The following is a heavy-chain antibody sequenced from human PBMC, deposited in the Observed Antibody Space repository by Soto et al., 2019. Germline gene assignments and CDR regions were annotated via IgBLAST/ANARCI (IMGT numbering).Heavy chain of an antibody. D-gene: IGHD3-22*01. J-gene: IGHJ6*02. CDR2: IRSKANSYAT. Sequence: PGGSLRLSCAASGFTFSGSAMHWVRQASGKGLEWVGRIRSKANSYATAYAASVKGRFTISRDDSKNTAYLQMNSLKTEDTAVYYCTGDSSGYFTPDYYYYYGMDAWGQGTTVTVSS. CDR3: TGDSSGYFTPDYYYYYGMDA. V-gene: IGHV3-73*01. CDR1: GFTFSGSA.